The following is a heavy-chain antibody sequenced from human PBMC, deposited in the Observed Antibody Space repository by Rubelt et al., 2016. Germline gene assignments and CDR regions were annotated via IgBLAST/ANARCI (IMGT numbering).Heavy chain of an antibody. Sequence: KGCEWVSYISSSGSTIYYADSVKGRFTISRDNAKNSLYLQMNSLRAEDTAVYYCARGPDYGDYGVDYYYYYGMDVWGQGTTVTVSS. D-gene: IGHD4-17*01. V-gene: IGHV3-11*04. CDR3: ARGPDYGDYGVDYYYYYGMDV. J-gene: IGHJ6*02. CDR2: ISSSGSTI.